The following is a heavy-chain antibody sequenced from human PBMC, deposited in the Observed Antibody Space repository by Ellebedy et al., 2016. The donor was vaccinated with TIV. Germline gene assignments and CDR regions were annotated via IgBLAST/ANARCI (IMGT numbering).Heavy chain of an antibody. CDR2: IWYDGSNK. CDR1: GFTFSNYG. Sequence: GESLKISXAASGFTFSNYGMHWVRQAPGKGLEWVAVIWYDGSNKYYADSVKGRFTISRDNSKNMLYLQMNSLRAEDTAVYQCARARDANFIAVVPAPYYFDYWGQGTLVTVSS. V-gene: IGHV3-33*08. CDR3: ARARDANFIAVVPAPYYFDY. J-gene: IGHJ4*02. D-gene: IGHD2-2*01.